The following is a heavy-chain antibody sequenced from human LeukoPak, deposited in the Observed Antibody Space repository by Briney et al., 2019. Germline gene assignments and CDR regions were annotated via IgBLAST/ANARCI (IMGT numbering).Heavy chain of an antibody. CDR1: GYTFTGYY. CDR3: ARDGVTMVRGVIGNWFDP. V-gene: IGHV1-2*02. Sequence: ASVKVSCKASGYTFTGYYMHWVRQAPGQGLEWMGWINPNSGGTNYAQKFQGRVTMTRDTSISTAYMELSRLRSDDTAVYYCARDGVTMVRGVIGNWFDPWGQGTLVTVSS. CDR2: INPNSGGT. J-gene: IGHJ5*02. D-gene: IGHD3-10*01.